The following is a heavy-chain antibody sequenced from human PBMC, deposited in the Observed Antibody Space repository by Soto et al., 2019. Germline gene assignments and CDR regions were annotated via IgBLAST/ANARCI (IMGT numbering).Heavy chain of an antibody. J-gene: IGHJ5*02. V-gene: IGHV4-31*03. D-gene: IGHD3-3*01. Sequence: QVQLQESGPELVKPSQTLSLTCTVSGGSISSGDYYWSWIRQHPGKGLEWIGYIYYSGSTYYNPSLKSRVTISVDTSKNQFSLKLSSVTAADTAVYYCARWWSGSRQGCDPWGQGTLVTVSS. CDR2: IYYSGST. CDR3: ARWWSGSRQGCDP. CDR1: GGSISSGDYY.